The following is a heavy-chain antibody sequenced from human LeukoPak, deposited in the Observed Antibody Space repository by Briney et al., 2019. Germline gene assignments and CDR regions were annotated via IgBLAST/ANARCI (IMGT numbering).Heavy chain of an antibody. D-gene: IGHD3-3*01. Sequence: GGSLRLSCAASGFTFSSYEMNWVRQAPGKGLEWLSYISSSGSTIYYADSVKGRFTISRDNAKNSLYLQMNSLRAEDTAVYYCASTGRGDFWSGYDYFDYWGQGTLVTVSS. CDR3: ASTGRGDFWSGYDYFDY. J-gene: IGHJ4*02. CDR1: GFTFSSYE. V-gene: IGHV3-48*03. CDR2: ISSSGSTI.